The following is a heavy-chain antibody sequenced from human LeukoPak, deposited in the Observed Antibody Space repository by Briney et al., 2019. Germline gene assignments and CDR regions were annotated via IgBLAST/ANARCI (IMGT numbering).Heavy chain of an antibody. CDR3: ARGRNVLRYFDWLSGYCYYGMDV. CDR2: INPNSGGT. Sequence: ASVKVSCKASGYTFTGYYMHWVRQAPGQGLEWMGWINPNSGGTNYAQKFQVRVTMTRDTSTSTAYMELSRLRSDETAVYYCARGRNVLRYFDWLSGYCYYGMDVWGQGTTVTVSS. CDR1: GYTFTGYY. D-gene: IGHD3-9*01. V-gene: IGHV1-2*02. J-gene: IGHJ6*02.